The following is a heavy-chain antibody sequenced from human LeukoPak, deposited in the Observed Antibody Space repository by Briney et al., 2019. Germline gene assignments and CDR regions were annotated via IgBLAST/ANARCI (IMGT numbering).Heavy chain of an antibody. D-gene: IGHD3-16*01. CDR2: IWYDGSNK. J-gene: IGHJ6*03. CDR1: GFTFSSYG. CDR3: AKDGKFRGGDYYYYMDV. Sequence: PGRSLRLSCAASGFTFSSYGMHWVRQAPGKGLEWVAVIWYDGSNKYYADSVKGRFTISRDNSKNTLYLQMNSLRAEDTAVYYCAKDGKFRGGDYYYYMDVWGKGTTVTVSS. V-gene: IGHV3-33*06.